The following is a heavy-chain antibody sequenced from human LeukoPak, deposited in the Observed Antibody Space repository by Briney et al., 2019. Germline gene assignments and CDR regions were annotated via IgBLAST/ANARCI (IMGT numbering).Heavy chain of an antibody. J-gene: IGHJ5*02. D-gene: IGHD6-13*01. CDR3: ARALQLVSTMLFDP. CDR1: GFTFSSYS. Sequence: PGGSLRLSCAASGFTFSSYSMNWVRQAPGKGLEWVPSISSSSSYIYYADSVKGRFTISRDNAKNSLYLQMNSLRAEDTAVYYCARALQLVSTMLFDPWGQGTLVTVSS. V-gene: IGHV3-21*01. CDR2: ISSSSSYI.